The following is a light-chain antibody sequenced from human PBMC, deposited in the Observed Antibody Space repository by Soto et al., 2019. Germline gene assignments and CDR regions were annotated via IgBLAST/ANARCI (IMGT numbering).Light chain of an antibody. J-gene: IGLJ3*02. CDR2: RDG. CDR1: SSNIGSNY. CDR3: AVWDASLTGWV. V-gene: IGLV1-47*01. Sequence: QSALTQPPSASGTPGQSLTISCAGTSSNIGSNYVYWYQHLPGTAPKLLIFRDGQRPSGVPDRFFGSKSGTSASLAISGLRSEDEAHYYCAVWDASLTGWVFGGGTKVTVL.